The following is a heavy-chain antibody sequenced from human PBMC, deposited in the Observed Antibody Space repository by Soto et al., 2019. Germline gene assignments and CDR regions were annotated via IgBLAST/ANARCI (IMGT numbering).Heavy chain of an antibody. CDR2: INHSGST. CDR3: ARGRRVLPDYYYYMDV. V-gene: IGHV4-34*01. Sequence: SETLSLTCAVYGGSFSGYYWSWIRQPPGKGLEWIGEINHSGSTNYNPSLKSRVTISVDTSKNQFSLKLSSVTAADTAVYYCARGRRVLPDYYYYMDVWGKGTTVTVSS. D-gene: IGHD2-15*01. CDR1: GGSFSGYY. J-gene: IGHJ6*03.